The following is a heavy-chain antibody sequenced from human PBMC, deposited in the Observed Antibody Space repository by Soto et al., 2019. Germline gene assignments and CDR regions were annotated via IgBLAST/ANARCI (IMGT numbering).Heavy chain of an antibody. CDR1: GGTFSSYV. D-gene: IGHD1-26*01. Sequence: QLVQSGAVVKKPGSSVKISCKASGGTFSSYVISWLRQAPGQGLEWMGGVIPILGQAYYAPNLQGRVTITADGSTRTAYMELNRLTSADTAVYFCARVGGVGAPPGTDFWGQGTLVTVSS. V-gene: IGHV1-69*01. J-gene: IGHJ4*02. CDR2: VIPILGQA. CDR3: ARVGGVGAPPGTDF.